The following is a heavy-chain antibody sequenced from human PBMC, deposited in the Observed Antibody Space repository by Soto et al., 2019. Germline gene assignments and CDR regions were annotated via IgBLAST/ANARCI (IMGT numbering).Heavy chain of an antibody. CDR2: IKPSSGGT. CDR3: AKCRSQWLSSLHS. V-gene: IGHV1-2*02. J-gene: IGHJ4*02. CDR1: GYTFSDYY. D-gene: IGHD6-19*01. Sequence: QEQLVQSGAEVKRPGDSVKVSCTASGYTFSDYYILWVRRAPGQGLEWLAWIKPSSGGTNYEEKSQDRVTVTSDTAISTTFLELSSLRSDDTAVYYCAKCRSQWLSSLHSWGQGTLITVSS.